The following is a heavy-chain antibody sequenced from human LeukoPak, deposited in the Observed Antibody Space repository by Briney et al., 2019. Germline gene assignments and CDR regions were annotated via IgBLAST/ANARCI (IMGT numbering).Heavy chain of an antibody. CDR1: GFTFSSYS. J-gene: IGHJ4*02. CDR2: ISSSSSYI. D-gene: IGHD6-19*01. Sequence: PGGSLRLSCAASGFTFSSYSMNWVRQAPGKGLEWVSSISSSSSYIYYADSVKGRFTISRDNAKNSLYLQMNSLRAEDTAVYYCAKSGGSSGWLYWGQGTLVTVSS. V-gene: IGHV3-21*04. CDR3: AKSGGSSGWLY.